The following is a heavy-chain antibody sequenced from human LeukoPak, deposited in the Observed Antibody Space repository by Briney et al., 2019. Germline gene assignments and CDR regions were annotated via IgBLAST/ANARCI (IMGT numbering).Heavy chain of an antibody. V-gene: IGHV3-15*01. CDR2: IRSKADGGTT. CDR1: GFTFTYAL. Sequence: GGSLRHSCAASGFTFTYALVSWVRQAPGKGLEWIGRIRSKADGGTTDYAAPVKGRFTISRDDSKNTLFLQMNSLKTEDTAVYYCTSDREPPTSDYWGQGTLVTVSS. J-gene: IGHJ4*02. CDR3: TSDREPPTSDY. D-gene: IGHD1-26*01.